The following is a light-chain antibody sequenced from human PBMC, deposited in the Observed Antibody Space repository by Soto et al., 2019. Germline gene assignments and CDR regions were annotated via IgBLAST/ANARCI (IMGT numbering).Light chain of an antibody. J-gene: IGKJ4*01. CDR3: QQYGDSPLT. Sequence: IVLTQSPGTLSLSPGERTTLSCRASPSISRYLAWYQQEPGQGPRLLIYGASSRATGTPDRFSGSGSGTDFTLTITRLEPEDFAVYHCQQYGDSPLTFGGGTKVDIK. V-gene: IGKV3-20*01. CDR1: PSISRY. CDR2: GAS.